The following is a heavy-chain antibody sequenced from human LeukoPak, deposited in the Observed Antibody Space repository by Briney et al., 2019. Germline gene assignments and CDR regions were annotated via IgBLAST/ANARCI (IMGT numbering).Heavy chain of an antibody. V-gene: IGHV1-69*13. CDR2: IIPIFGTA. CDR3: ARDQTITSPRYYYYYYYMDV. D-gene: IGHD5-12*01. Sequence: SAKVSCKASGGTFSSYAISWVRQAPGQGLEWMGGIIPIFGTANYAQKFQGRVTITADESTSTAYMELSSLRSEDTAVYYCARDQTITSPRYYYYYYYMDVWGKGTTVTVSS. J-gene: IGHJ6*03. CDR1: GGTFSSYA.